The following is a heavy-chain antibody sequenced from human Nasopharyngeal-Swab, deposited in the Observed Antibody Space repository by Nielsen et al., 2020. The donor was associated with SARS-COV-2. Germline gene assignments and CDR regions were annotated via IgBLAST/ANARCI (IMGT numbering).Heavy chain of an antibody. Sequence: GESLKISCATSGFSFNVYWMTWVRQVPGRGLEWVANIKQDASEVHYVDSVRGRFTISRDNAKNSLYLQMNSLRAEDAAVYYCVRDTPAMFAYWGQGTLVTVSS. CDR2: IKQDASEV. CDR1: GFSFNVYW. V-gene: IGHV3-7*01. J-gene: IGHJ4*02. CDR3: VRDTPAMFAY.